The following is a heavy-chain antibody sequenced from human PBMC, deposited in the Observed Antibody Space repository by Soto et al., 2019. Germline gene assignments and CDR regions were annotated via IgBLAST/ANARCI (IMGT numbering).Heavy chain of an antibody. D-gene: IGHD6-19*01. CDR3: ARGQWLVRAGDYGMDV. V-gene: IGHV1-2*02. J-gene: IGHJ6*02. CDR2: INPNSGGT. Sequence: ASVKVSCKASGYTFTGYYMHWVRQAPGQGLEWMGWINPNSGGTNYAQKFQGRVTMTRDTSISTAYMELSRLRSDDTAVYYCARGQWLVRAGDYGMDVWGQGTTVTVSS. CDR1: GYTFTGYY.